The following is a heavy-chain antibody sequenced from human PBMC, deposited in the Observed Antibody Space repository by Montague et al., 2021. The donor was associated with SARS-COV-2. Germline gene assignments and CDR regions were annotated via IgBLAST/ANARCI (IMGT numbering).Heavy chain of an antibody. CDR3: ARGQVTAFAGLIVFPAAGALDS. D-gene: IGHD2-21*01. V-gene: IGHV4-34*01. J-gene: IGHJ3*01. CDR2: ITHSGGI. Sequence: SETLSLTCAVYGGSFNDYYWTWVRQPPGKGLEWIGEITHSGGIKCNPSLQNRVSMSVDKSKNQFSLKLTSVTVADAATYYCARGQVTAFAGLIVFPAAGALDSWGRGTTVTVSS. CDR1: GGSFNDYY.